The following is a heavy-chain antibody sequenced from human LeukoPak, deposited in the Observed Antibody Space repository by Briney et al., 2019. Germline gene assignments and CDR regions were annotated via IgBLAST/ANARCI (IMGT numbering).Heavy chain of an antibody. D-gene: IGHD6-13*01. J-gene: IGHJ5*02. Sequence: GALSLPCPASGFIFSNYAMHWVRQAPGKGLEWVAVKSYDGSNKYYADSVKGRFTISRDNSKNTLFLQMNSLKPEDTAVYYCARDLDSSSGYIIWFDPWGQGTLVTVSS. CDR1: GFIFSNYA. CDR2: KSYDGSNK. V-gene: IGHV3-30-3*01. CDR3: ARDLDSSSGYIIWFDP.